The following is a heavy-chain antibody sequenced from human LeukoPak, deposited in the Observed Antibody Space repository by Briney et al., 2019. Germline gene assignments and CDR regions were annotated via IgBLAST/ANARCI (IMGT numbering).Heavy chain of an antibody. V-gene: IGHV4-34*01. J-gene: IGHJ3*02. CDR2: INHNGNT. CDR1: GASFSGYY. Sequence: SETLSLTCAVYGASFSGYYWSWIRQPPGKGLEWIGEINHNGNTNYNPSLKSRVTISVDTSKDQFSLKLSSVTAADTAVYYCARHGLVAARHAFDIWGQGTMVTVSS. CDR3: ARHGLVAARHAFDI. D-gene: IGHD6-6*01.